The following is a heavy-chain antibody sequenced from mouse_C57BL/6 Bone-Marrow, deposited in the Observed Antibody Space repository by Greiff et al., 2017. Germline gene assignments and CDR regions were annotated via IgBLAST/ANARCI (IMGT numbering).Heavy chain of an antibody. D-gene: IGHD2-4*01. J-gene: IGHJ3*01. V-gene: IGHV2-4*01. CDR2: LWSGGST. CDR3: AKRGYDYGGFAY. CDR1: GFSLTSYG. Sequence: QVQLKQSGPGLVQPSQSLSITCTVSGFSLTSYGVHWVRQPPGKGLEWLGVLWSGGSTDYNAAFISRLSISKDNSKSQVFFKMNSLQADDTAIYYCAKRGYDYGGFAYWGQGTLVTVSA.